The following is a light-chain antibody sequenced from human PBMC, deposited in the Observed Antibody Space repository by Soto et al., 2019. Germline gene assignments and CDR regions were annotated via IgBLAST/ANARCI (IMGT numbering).Light chain of an antibody. CDR2: GAS. V-gene: IGKV3-20*01. J-gene: IGKJ3*01. Sequence: EIVLTQSPGTLSLSPGERATLSCRASQSITNSYLAWYQQKPGQAPRLLVYGASSRATGIPDRFSGSGSGTDFTLPSSRLEPESFAVYYCQLYGSSRFTFDPATKVAIK. CDR3: QLYGSSRFT. CDR1: QSITNSY.